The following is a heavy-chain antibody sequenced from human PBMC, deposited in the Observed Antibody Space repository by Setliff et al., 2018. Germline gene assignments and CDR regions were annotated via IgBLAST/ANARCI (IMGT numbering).Heavy chain of an antibody. CDR1: GASISDYY. CDR2: VSASGST. V-gene: IGHV4-4*07. Sequence: SETLSLTCTVSGASISDYYWTWIRQPAGKELEWIGRVSASGSTTYNPSLKSRVTMSLDRSKNQFSLRLTSVTASDTAVYYCASPRRDDLDSPFDPFDIWGHGTRVTVSS. J-gene: IGHJ3*02. D-gene: IGHD3-3*01. CDR3: ASPRRDDLDSPFDPFDI.